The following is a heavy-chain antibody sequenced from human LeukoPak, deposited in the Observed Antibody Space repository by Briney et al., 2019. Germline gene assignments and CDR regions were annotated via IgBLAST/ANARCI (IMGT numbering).Heavy chain of an antibody. J-gene: IGHJ4*02. V-gene: IGHV3-23*01. D-gene: IGHD4-11*01. CDR2: ISGSGGST. CDR1: GFTFSSYA. Sequence: GGSLRLSCAASGFTFSSYAMSWVRQAPGKGLEWVSAISGSGGSTYYADSVKGRFTISRDNSKNTLYLQMNSLRADDTAMYYCARDTGYSNYDYWGQGTLVTASS. CDR3: ARDTGYSNYDY.